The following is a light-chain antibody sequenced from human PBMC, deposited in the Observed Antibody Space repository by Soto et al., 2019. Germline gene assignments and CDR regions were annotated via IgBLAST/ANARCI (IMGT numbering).Light chain of an antibody. CDR2: EDS. J-gene: IGLJ1*01. CDR3: CSYAGSSTPYV. CDR1: SSDVGSYNL. V-gene: IGLV2-23*01. Sequence: QSALTQPASVSGSPGQSITISGTGTSSDVGSYNLVSWYQQHPGKAPKLMIYEDSKRPSGVSNRFSGSQSGNTASLTISGLQAEDESDYYCCSYAGSSTPYVFGTGTKHTVL.